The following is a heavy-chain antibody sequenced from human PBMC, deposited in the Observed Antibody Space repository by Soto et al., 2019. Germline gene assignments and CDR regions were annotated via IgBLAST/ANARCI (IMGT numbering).Heavy chain of an antibody. Sequence: EVQLLESGGGLVQPGGSLRLSCAASGFTVSSNYMSWFRQAPGKGLEWVSVTYSGGSTYYADSVKGRFTISRDNSKNTLYLQMNSLRADDTAVYYCASAYYGDYAVDWGQGNLVTVAA. D-gene: IGHD4-17*01. CDR2: TYSGGST. CDR3: ASAYYGDYAVD. J-gene: IGHJ4*02. V-gene: IGHV3-66*01. CDR1: GFTVSSNY.